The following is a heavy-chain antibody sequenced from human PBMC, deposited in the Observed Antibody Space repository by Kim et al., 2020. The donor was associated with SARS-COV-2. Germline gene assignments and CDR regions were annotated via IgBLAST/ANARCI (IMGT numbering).Heavy chain of an antibody. Sequence: GGSLRLSCAASGFTLRTYAMAWVRQAPGLGLEWVSSITDISSRYYADSVKGRFTISRDDSENTLFLQMTSLRADDTAIYYCARVRELNGWAKYPFWGQGTLVTVSS. CDR2: ITDISSR. CDR3: ARVRELNGWAKYPF. D-gene: IGHD3-9*01. CDR1: GFTLRTYA. V-gene: IGHV3-23*01. J-gene: IGHJ4*02.